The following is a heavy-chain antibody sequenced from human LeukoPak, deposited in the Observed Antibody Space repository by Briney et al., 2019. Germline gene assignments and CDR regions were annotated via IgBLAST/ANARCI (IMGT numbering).Heavy chain of an antibody. CDR1: GYTFTNYV. D-gene: IGHD6-13*01. J-gene: IGHJ4*02. Sequence: GASVKVSCKTSGYTFTNYVISWVRQAPGQGLEWVGWISAYNGNTNYAQKLQGRVTVTTDISTSTAYMELSRLRSDDTAVYYCATWGSTWCDYWGQGTLVTVSS. CDR2: ISAYNGNT. V-gene: IGHV1-18*01. CDR3: ATWGSTWCDY.